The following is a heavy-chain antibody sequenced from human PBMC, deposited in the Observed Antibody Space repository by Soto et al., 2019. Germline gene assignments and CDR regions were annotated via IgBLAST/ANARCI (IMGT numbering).Heavy chain of an antibody. CDR2: IYYSGST. Sequence: QVQLQESGPGLVKPSQTLSITCTFSGGSISSGGYYWRCIRQHPGKGLEWIAYIYYSGSTYYNPSLKSRVTISVDTSKNQFSLKLSYVTAADTAVYYCARVEGLEQLFDYWGQGTLVTVSS. CDR1: GGSISSGGYY. V-gene: IGHV4-31*03. D-gene: IGHD1-1*01. CDR3: ARVEGLEQLFDY. J-gene: IGHJ4*02.